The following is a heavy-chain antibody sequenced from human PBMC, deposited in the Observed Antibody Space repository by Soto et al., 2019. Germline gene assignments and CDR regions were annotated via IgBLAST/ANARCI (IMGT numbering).Heavy chain of an antibody. D-gene: IGHD6-19*01. J-gene: IGHJ4*02. V-gene: IGHV4-39*01. CDR1: GGSISSSSYY. Sequence: NPSETLSLTCTVSGGSISSSSYYWGWIRQPPGKGLEWIGSIYYSGSTYYNPSLKSRVTISVDTSKNQFSLKLSSVTAADTAVYYCARANYSSGWYVRTTLSLDYWGQGTLVTVSS. CDR3: ARANYSSGWYVRTTLSLDY. CDR2: IYYSGST.